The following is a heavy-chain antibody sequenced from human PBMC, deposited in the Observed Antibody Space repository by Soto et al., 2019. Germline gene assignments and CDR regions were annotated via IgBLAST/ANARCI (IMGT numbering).Heavy chain of an antibody. CDR3: TTGTVCSGDCYSAVVDY. V-gene: IGHV3-15*01. CDR2: IKSNRDGGAT. CDR1: GFTHAW. Sequence: EVQLVESGGGLVKPGESLSLSCAASGFTHAWMSWVRQAPGKGLEWVVRIKSNRDGGATDYAAPVRGRFTISRDDSKNTVYLQMNGLRTEDTAVYYCTTGTVCSGDCYSAVVDYWGQGTLFTVS. D-gene: IGHD2-21*01. J-gene: IGHJ4*02.